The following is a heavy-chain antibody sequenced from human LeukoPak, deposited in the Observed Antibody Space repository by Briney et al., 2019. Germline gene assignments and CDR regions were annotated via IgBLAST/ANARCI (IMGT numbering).Heavy chain of an antibody. D-gene: IGHD6-19*01. Sequence: SETLSLTCTVSGGSISSSSYYWGWIRQPPGKGLEWIGSIYYSGSTYYNPSLKSRVTISVDTSKNQFSLKLSSVTAADTAVYYCARDKRLGDYVDYWGQGTLVTVSS. CDR2: IYYSGST. J-gene: IGHJ4*02. V-gene: IGHV4-39*07. CDR3: ARDKRLGDYVDY. CDR1: GGSISSSSYY.